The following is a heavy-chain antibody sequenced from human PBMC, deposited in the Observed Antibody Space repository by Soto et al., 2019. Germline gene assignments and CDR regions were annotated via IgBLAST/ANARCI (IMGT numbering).Heavy chain of an antibody. J-gene: IGHJ4*02. Sequence: QVQLVQSGAEVKKPGASVKVSCKASGYTFTSYYMHWVRQAPGQGLEWMGISNPSGGSKSYAQKFQGRVTMTRDTSTSTFYMELSSLRSEDTAVYYCARGRLARHAGPDYWGQGTLVTVSS. CDR1: GYTFTSYY. CDR3: ARGRLARHAGPDY. V-gene: IGHV1-46*03. CDR2: SNPSGGSK.